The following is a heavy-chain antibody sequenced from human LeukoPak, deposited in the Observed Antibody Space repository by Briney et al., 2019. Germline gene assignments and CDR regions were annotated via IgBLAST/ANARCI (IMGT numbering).Heavy chain of an antibody. D-gene: IGHD3-22*01. CDR1: GFPLCNLW. V-gene: IGHV3-15*01. J-gene: IGHJ4*02. Sequence: GGSPRLLCVASGFPLCNLWARWVRPAPGKGPEWDGRHLRETDGGATDYGAPLKSRFTISREDSENTMYLNTNSLTTEDTGVYNCTTDHYDSRFISPGLEDWGQGTLVTVSS. CDR2: HLRETDGGAT. CDR3: TTDHYDSRFISPGLED.